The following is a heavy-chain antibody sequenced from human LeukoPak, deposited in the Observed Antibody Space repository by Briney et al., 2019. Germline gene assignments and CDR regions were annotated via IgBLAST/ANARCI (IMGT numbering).Heavy chain of an antibody. V-gene: IGHV3-15*01. Sequence: GGSLRLSCAASGFTFSNAWMSWVRQAPGKGLEWVGRIISKTDGGTTDYAAPVKGRFTISRDDSKTTLYLQMNGLKTEDTAVYYCTTDGSIAAAGTMNYWGQGTLVTVSS. D-gene: IGHD6-13*01. CDR2: IISKTDGGTT. J-gene: IGHJ4*02. CDR1: GFTFSNAW. CDR3: TTDGSIAAAGTMNY.